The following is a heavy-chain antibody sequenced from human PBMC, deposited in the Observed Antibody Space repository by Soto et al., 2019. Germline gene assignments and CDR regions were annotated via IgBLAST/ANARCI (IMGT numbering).Heavy chain of an antibody. CDR2: ISYDGSNK. J-gene: IGHJ6*02. Sequence: HPGGSLRLSCAASGFTFSSYGMHWVRQAPGKGLEWVAVISYDGSNKYYADSVKGRFTISRDNSKNTLYLQMDSLRAEDTAVYYCAKDLGDEDYGGNPGPDSGMDVWGQGTTVTVSS. V-gene: IGHV3-30*18. CDR1: GFTFSSYG. CDR3: AKDLGDEDYGGNPGPDSGMDV. D-gene: IGHD4-17*01.